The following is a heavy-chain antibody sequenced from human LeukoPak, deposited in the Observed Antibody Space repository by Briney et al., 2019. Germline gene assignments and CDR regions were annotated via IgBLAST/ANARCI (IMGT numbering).Heavy chain of an antibody. Sequence: GGSLRLSCAASGFTFSSYAMHWVRQAPGKGLEWVAVISYDGSNKYYADSVKGRFTSSRDNSKNTLYLQMNSLRAEDTAVYYCARVGGSGFYYYYMDVWGKGTTVTVYS. J-gene: IGHJ6*03. CDR3: ARVGGSGFYYYYMDV. CDR2: ISYDGSNK. V-gene: IGHV3-30-3*01. D-gene: IGHD3-10*01. CDR1: GFTFSSYA.